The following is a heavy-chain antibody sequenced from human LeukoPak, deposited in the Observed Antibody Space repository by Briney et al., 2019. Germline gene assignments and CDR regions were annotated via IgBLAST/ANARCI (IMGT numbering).Heavy chain of an antibody. Sequence: ASVKVSCKSSGFTFTDHYIHWVRQGPGQGLEWMGYIGPHSTFTSSPQEFQGRVTMTRDASMSTAYMELTRLTSDVTAVYYCVREGEGPLSKDFDYWGQGTLVTVSS. CDR3: VREGEGPLSKDFDY. D-gene: IGHD2/OR15-2a*01. V-gene: IGHV1-2*02. CDR2: IGPHSTFT. CDR1: GFTFTDHY. J-gene: IGHJ4*02.